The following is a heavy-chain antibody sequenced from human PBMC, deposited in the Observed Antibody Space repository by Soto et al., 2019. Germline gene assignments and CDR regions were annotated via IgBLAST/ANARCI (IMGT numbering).Heavy chain of an antibody. Sequence: RASVKVSCKASGYTFTSLDINWMRQATGQGPEWMGWMTPSNGNTGYAQKFQGRVSMTRDTSISTAYMGLSGLRSEDTAVYYCARGIVARVDFWGQGTLVTVSS. CDR1: GYTFTSLD. CDR3: ARGIVARVDF. J-gene: IGHJ4*02. CDR2: MTPSNGNT. D-gene: IGHD1-26*01. V-gene: IGHV1-8*01.